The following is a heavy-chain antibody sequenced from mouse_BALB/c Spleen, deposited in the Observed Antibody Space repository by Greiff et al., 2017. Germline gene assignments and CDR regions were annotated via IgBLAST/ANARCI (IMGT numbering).Heavy chain of an antibody. CDR3: ARFTSYYAMDY. Sequence: EVKLQESGGGLVQPGGSRKLSCAASGFTFSSFGMHWVRQAPEKGLEWVAYISSGSSTIYYADTVKGRFTISRDNPKNTLFLQMTSLRSEDTAMYYCARFTSYYAMDYWGQGTSVTVSS. D-gene: IGHD1-1*01. CDR2: ISSGSSTI. V-gene: IGHV5-17*02. CDR1: GFTFSSFG. J-gene: IGHJ4*01.